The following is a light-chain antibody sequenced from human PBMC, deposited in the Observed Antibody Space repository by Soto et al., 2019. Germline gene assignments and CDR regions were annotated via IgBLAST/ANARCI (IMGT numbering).Light chain of an antibody. CDR3: CSYAGSYTFG. CDR2: DVS. V-gene: IGLV2-11*01. CDR1: SSDVGGYNY. Sequence: QSVLTQPRSVSGSPGRSVTISCTGTSSDVGGYNYVSWYQQHPGKAPKLMIYDVSKRPSGVPDRFSGSKSGNTASLTISGLQAEDEADYYCCSYAGSYTFGFGGGTKLTVL. J-gene: IGLJ2*01.